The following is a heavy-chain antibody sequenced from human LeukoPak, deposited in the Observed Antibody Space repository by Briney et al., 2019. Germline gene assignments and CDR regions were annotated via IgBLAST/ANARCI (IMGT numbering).Heavy chain of an antibody. Sequence: PGGSLRLSCAASGFTFASYAMTWVRQAPGKGLGWFSAISGSGGSTYYADSVKGRFTISRDNYKNTLYLQMNSLRAEDTAVYYCARDSGIYDSSGYYGLSYYGMDVWGQGTTVTVSS. CDR1: GFTFASYA. J-gene: IGHJ6*02. V-gene: IGHV3-23*01. CDR3: ARDSGIYDSSGYYGLSYYGMDV. CDR2: ISGSGGST. D-gene: IGHD3-22*01.